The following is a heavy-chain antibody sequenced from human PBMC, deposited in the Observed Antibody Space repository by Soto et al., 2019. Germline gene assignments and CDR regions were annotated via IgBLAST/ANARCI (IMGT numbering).Heavy chain of an antibody. D-gene: IGHD6-13*01. CDR2: SYYSGST. V-gene: IGHV4-30-4*01. Sequence: QVQLQESGPGLVKPSQTLSLTCTVSGGSISSGDYYWIWIRQPPGKGLEWIGYSYYSGSTYYNPSLHSRVTIAVDTSHKQFSLQLSSVTAADTAVYYCARGIAAAGRLGWFDPWGQGTLVTVSS. CDR1: GGSISSGDYY. CDR3: ARGIAAAGRLGWFDP. J-gene: IGHJ5*02.